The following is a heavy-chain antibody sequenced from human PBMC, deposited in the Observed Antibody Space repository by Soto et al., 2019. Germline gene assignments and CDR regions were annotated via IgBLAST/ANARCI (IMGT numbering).Heavy chain of an antibody. Sequence: SGTLSLTCAAYGVTFSGYDMSWVRQPPGKGLEWIGEINHSGSTNYNPSLKSRVTISVDTSKNKLSLKLSSVTAADTAVYYCARVGVYSYEGGPNWFDHWGQGTLVTVSS. D-gene: IGHD5-18*01. CDR3: ARVGVYSYEGGPNWFDH. J-gene: IGHJ5*02. CDR1: GVTFSGYD. CDR2: INHSGST. V-gene: IGHV4-34*01.